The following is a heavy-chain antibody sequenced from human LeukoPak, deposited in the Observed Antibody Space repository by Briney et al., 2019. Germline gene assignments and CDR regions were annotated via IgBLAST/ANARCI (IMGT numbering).Heavy chain of an antibody. D-gene: IGHD2-15*01. Sequence: PGGSLRLSCGASGFXFSDYYITWIRQAPGRGLEWISDINGSSSDTKYADSVKGRYTISRDNAKNSVYLLMNSLRAEDTAVYYCARRGTTYCTVDSCHPNWFDPWGQGTLVTVSS. CDR2: INGSSSDT. CDR1: GFXFSDYY. V-gene: IGHV3-11*03. CDR3: ARRGTTYCTVDSCHPNWFDP. J-gene: IGHJ5*02.